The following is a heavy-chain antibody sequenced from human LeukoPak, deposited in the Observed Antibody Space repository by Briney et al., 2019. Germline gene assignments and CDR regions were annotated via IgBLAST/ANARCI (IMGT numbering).Heavy chain of an antibody. V-gene: IGHV1-2*02. Sequence: ASVKVSCKASEYTFTDYYIHWMQQAPGQGLEWIGWINPDGGFTSYAQKFQGRVTMNRDMSIGTAYMELSRLTSDDTAVYYCARDDYGGNSFDHWGQGTLVLVSS. J-gene: IGHJ4*02. CDR3: ARDDYGGNSFDH. CDR2: INPDGGFT. D-gene: IGHD4/OR15-4a*01. CDR1: EYTFTDYY.